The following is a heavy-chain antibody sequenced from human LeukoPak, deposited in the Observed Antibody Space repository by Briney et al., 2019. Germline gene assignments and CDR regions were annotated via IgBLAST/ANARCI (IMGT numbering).Heavy chain of an antibody. CDR1: GFTFSSYW. J-gene: IGHJ4*02. CDR3: ARDNWGLRTYFDY. D-gene: IGHD7-27*01. Sequence: PGGSLRLSCAASGFTFSSYWMSWVRQAPGKGLELVANIKQDGSEKYYVDSVKGRFTISRDNAKNSLYLQMNSLRAEDTAVYYCARDNWGLRTYFDYWGQGTLVTVSS. CDR2: IKQDGSEK. V-gene: IGHV3-7*01.